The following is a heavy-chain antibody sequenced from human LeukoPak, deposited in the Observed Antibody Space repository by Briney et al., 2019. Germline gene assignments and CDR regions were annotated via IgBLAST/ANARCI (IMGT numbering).Heavy chain of an antibody. V-gene: IGHV3-74*01. CDR3: ARSFGVVIPMDV. Sequence: GGSLRLSCAASGFTFSSYWMHWVRQAQGKGLGWVSRINSDGSSTSYADSVKGRFTISRDNAKNTLYLQMNSLRAEDTAVYYCARSFGVVIPMDVWGKGTTVTVSS. J-gene: IGHJ6*03. CDR1: GFTFSSYW. CDR2: INSDGSST. D-gene: IGHD3-3*01.